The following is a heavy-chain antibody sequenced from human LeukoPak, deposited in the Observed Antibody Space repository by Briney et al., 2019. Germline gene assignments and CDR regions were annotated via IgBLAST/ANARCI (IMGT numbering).Heavy chain of an antibody. J-gene: IGHJ2*01. CDR2: IYHSGST. Sequence: SETLSLTCAASGGSISSSNWWSWVRQPPGKGLEWIGEIYHSGSTNYNPSLKSRVTISVDKSKNQFSLKLSSVTAADTAVYYCARDLVVGATSRYFDLWGRGTLVTVSS. D-gene: IGHD1-26*01. CDR3: ARDLVVGATSRYFDL. CDR1: GGSISSSNW. V-gene: IGHV4-4*02.